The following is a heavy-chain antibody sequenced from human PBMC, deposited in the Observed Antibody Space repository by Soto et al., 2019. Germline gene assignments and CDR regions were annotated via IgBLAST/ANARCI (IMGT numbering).Heavy chain of an antibody. Sequence: QVQLVQSGAEVKKPGSSVKVSCKASGGTFSSYAISWVRQAPGQGLEWMGGIIPIFGTANYAQKFPGRVTITADESTSTDYMELSSLRSEDTAVYYCARGNRNHPLYGMDVWGQGTTVTVSS. D-gene: IGHD1-1*01. CDR2: IIPIFGTA. CDR1: GGTFSSYA. CDR3: ARGNRNHPLYGMDV. V-gene: IGHV1-69*01. J-gene: IGHJ6*02.